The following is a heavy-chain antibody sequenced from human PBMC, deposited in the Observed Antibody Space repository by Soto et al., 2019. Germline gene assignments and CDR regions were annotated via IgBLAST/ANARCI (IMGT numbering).Heavy chain of an antibody. Sequence: GWSMRLSXAGFGCTLSYHYVDWVRPAPEEGIVLVGRSRDKPQGYSTAYAASVKGSFFTSRDESKTSAYLQMSSPNSDHSAVYYSVRATYFSASSGYTRFLDYWGQGTLVTVSS. V-gene: IGHV3-72*01. D-gene: IGHD3-22*01. CDR1: GCTLSYHY. CDR3: VRATYFSASSGYTRFLDY. CDR2: SRDKPQGYST. J-gene: IGHJ4*02.